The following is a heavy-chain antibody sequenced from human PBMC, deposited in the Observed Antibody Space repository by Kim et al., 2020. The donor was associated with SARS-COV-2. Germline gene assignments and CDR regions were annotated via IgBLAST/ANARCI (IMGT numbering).Heavy chain of an antibody. CDR3: ARGNGRGSGSCCWRNWFDP. CDR1: GYTFTSYA. V-gene: IGHV1-3*01. Sequence: ASVKVSCKASGYTFTSYAMHWVRQAPGQRLEWMGWINAGNGNTKYSQKFQGRVTITRDTSASTAYMELSSLRSEDTAVYYCARGNGRGSGSCCWRNWFDPWGQGTLVTVSS. J-gene: IGHJ5*02. CDR2: INAGNGNT. D-gene: IGHD3-10*01.